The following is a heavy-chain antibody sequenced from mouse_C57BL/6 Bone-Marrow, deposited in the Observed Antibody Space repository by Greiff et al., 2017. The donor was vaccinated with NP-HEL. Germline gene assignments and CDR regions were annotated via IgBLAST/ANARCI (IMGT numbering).Heavy chain of an antibody. Sequence: EVKVEESGEGSVKPGGSLKLSCAASGFTFSSYAMSWVRQTPEKRLEWVAYISSGGDYIYYADTVKGRFTISRDNARNTLYLQMSSLKSEDTAMYYCTRVGSYYFDYWGQGTTLTVSS. D-gene: IGHD1-1*01. CDR3: TRVGSYYFDY. V-gene: IGHV5-9-1*02. J-gene: IGHJ2*01. CDR2: ISSGGDYI. CDR1: GFTFSSYA.